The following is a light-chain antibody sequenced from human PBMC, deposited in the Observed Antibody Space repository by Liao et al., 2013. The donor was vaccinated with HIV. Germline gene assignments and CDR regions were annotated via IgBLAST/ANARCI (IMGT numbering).Light chain of an antibody. J-gene: IGLJ2*01. CDR2: YDS. V-gene: IGLV3-21*01. Sequence: SYVLTQPPSVSVAPGKTARITCGGNNIGSKSVHWYQQRPGQAPVLVIYYDSDRPSGIPERFSGSNSGNTATLTISGTQAMDEADYYCQAWDSSTLVVFGGGTKLTVL. CDR1: NIGSKS. CDR3: QAWDSSTLVV.